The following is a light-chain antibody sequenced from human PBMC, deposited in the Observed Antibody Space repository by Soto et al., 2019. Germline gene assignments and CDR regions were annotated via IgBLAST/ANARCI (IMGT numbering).Light chain of an antibody. Sequence: EIVLTESPATLSLSPGERATLSCRASQTVSSYLLWYQQKPGQAPRLLIYDASNRASGTPARFSGSGSETDFTLTISSLEPEDFAVYYCQQRSNWPPTFGQGTRLEIK. CDR2: DAS. CDR1: QTVSSY. CDR3: QQRSNWPPT. V-gene: IGKV3-11*01. J-gene: IGKJ5*01.